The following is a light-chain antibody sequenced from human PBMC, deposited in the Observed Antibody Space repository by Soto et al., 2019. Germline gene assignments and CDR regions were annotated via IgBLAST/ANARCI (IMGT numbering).Light chain of an antibody. CDR1: QSVLYSSNNKNY. Sequence: DSVMTQSPDSLAVSLGERATINCKSSQSVLYSSNNKNYLAWYQQKPGQPPKLLIYWASTRESGGPDRFSGSGSGTDFTLTISSLQAEDVAVYYCQQYYSTLGITFGQGTRLE. CDR3: QQYYSTLGIT. V-gene: IGKV4-1*01. J-gene: IGKJ5*01. CDR2: WAS.